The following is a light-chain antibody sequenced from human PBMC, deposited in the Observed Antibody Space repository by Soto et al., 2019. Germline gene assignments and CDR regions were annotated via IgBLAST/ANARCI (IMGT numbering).Light chain of an antibody. CDR2: GNS. V-gene: IGLV1-40*01. CDR3: QSYDSSLSGYV. J-gene: IGLJ1*01. CDR1: SSNIGAGYD. Sequence: QSVLTQPPSLSGAPGQRVTISCTGSSSNIGAGYDVHWYQQLPGTAPKLLIYGNSNRPSGVPDRFSGSNSGTSASLAITGLQAEDEADYYCQSYDSSLSGYVFGTGTKLTVL.